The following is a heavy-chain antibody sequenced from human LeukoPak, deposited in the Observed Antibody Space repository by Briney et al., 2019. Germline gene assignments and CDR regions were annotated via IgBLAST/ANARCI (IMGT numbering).Heavy chain of an antibody. J-gene: IGHJ6*02. CDR1: GGSFSGYY. V-gene: IGHV4-34*01. CDR2: INHSGST. Sequence: PSETLSLTCAVYGGSFSGYYWSWIRQPPGKGLEWIGEINHSGSTNYNPSLKSRVTISVDTSKNQFSLKLSSVTAADTAVYYCARGCGYSYGYSYYYYYGMDVWGQGTTVTVSS. CDR3: ARGCGYSYGYSYYYYYGMDV. D-gene: IGHD5-18*01.